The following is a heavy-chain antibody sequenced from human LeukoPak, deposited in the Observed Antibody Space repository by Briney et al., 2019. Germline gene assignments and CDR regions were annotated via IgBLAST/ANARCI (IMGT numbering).Heavy chain of an antibody. CDR1: GFTFSSYG. CDR2: IRYDGSNK. J-gene: IGHJ3*02. D-gene: IGHD1-1*01. V-gene: IGHV3-30*02. Sequence: GGSLRLSCAASGFTFSSYGMHWVRQAPGKGLEWVAFIRYDGSNKYYADSVKGRFTISRDNSKNTLYLQMNSLRAEDTAVYYCAKGGQLERLGAFDIWGQGTMVTVSS. CDR3: AKGGQLERLGAFDI.